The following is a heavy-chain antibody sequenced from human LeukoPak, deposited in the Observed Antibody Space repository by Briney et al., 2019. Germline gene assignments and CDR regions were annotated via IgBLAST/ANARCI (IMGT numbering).Heavy chain of an antibody. CDR3: ARAQVTTVTAFDY. J-gene: IGHJ4*02. CDR2: INRSGST. CDR1: GGSFSGYY. D-gene: IGHD4-17*01. V-gene: IGHV4-34*01. Sequence: SETLSLTCAVYGGSFSGYYWSWIRQPPGKGLEWVGEINRSGSTNYNPSLKSRVTISVDTSKNQFSLKLSSVTAADTAVYYCARAQVTTVTAFDYWGQGTLVTVSS.